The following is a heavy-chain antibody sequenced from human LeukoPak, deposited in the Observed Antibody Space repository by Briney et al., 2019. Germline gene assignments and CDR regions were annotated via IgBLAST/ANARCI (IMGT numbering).Heavy chain of an antibody. V-gene: IGHV1-69*06. CDR3: ASSSQYYYGSGSAIFDY. Sequence: ASVKVSCKASGGTFSSYAISWVRQAPGQGLEWMGGIIPIFGTANYAQKFQGRATITADKSTSTAYMELSSLRSEDTAVYYCASSSQYYYGSGSAIFDYWGQGTLVTVSS. CDR2: IIPIFGTA. J-gene: IGHJ4*02. CDR1: GGTFSSYA. D-gene: IGHD3-10*01.